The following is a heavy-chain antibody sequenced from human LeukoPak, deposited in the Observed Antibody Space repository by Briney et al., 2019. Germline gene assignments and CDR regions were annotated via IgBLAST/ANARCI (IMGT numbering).Heavy chain of an antibody. CDR2: IRKKTNSYTT. CDR3: AKDPPNYYDSSGPVFDY. CDR1: GFTFSDHY. V-gene: IGHV3-72*01. D-gene: IGHD3-22*01. Sequence: GGSLRLSCAASGFTFSDHYMDWVRQAPGKGLEWVGRIRKKTNSYTTEYAASVKDRFTISRDDSKNSLYLQMNSLRAEDTAVYYCAKDPPNYYDSSGPVFDYWGQGTLVTVSS. J-gene: IGHJ4*02.